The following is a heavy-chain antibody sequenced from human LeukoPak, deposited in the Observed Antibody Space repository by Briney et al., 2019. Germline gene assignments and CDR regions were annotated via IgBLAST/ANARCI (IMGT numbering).Heavy chain of an antibody. CDR2: IRYDGSYK. CDR3: AKVISEWGGLDY. J-gene: IGHJ4*02. CDR1: GFTFSSYE. Sequence: HPGGSLRLSCAASGFTFSSYEMNWVRQAPGKGLEWVALIRYDGSYKWYADSVKGRFSVSRDNSRNTLFLQMNSLRPNDTAIYYCAKVISEWGGLDYWGQGTLVTVSS. D-gene: IGHD3-22*01. V-gene: IGHV3-30*02.